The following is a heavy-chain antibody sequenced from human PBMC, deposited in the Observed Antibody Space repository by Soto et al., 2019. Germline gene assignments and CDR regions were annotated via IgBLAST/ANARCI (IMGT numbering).Heavy chain of an antibody. V-gene: IGHV3-53*02. D-gene: IGHD1-26*01. CDR1: GCTVHSNY. Sequence: EEQLVETGGGLIHPGGSLRLSCAASGCTVHSNYMTWVRQAPGKGLEWVSVIYSGGGTYYTDSVKGRFTISRDISKNTLFLQMTSLRAEDTAVHYCGRGGSYPTNYYGMYVWGQGTTVTVSS. J-gene: IGHJ6*02. CDR3: GRGGSYPTNYYGMYV. CDR2: IYSGGGT.